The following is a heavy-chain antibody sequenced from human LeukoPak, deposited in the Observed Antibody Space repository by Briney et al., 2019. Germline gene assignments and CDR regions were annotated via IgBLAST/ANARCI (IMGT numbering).Heavy chain of an antibody. CDR1: GGSFSGYY. CDR3: ARQGYTYYYDSSGYYPFDY. Sequence: SETLSLTCAVYGGSFSGYYWSWIRQPPGKGLEWIGYIYYSGSTNYNPSLKSRVTISVDTSKNQFSLKLSSVTAADTAVYYCARQGYTYYYDSSGYYPFDYWGQGTLVTVSS. D-gene: IGHD3-22*01. J-gene: IGHJ4*02. V-gene: IGHV4-59*08. CDR2: IYYSGST.